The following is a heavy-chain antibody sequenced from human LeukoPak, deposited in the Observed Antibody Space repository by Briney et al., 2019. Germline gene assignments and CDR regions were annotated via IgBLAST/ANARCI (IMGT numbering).Heavy chain of an antibody. CDR2: VGIAGDT. CDR1: GFTLSNHA. CDR3: ARGTNWSPLDFDH. V-gene: IGHV3-13*01. D-gene: IGHD1-20*01. Sequence: GGSLRLSCAASGFTLSNHAMHWVRRATGKGLEWVSAVGIAGDTFYPGSVKGRLTISRENAKNSLYLQMNSLRAEDTAVYYCARGTNWSPLDFDHWGQGTLVTVSS. J-gene: IGHJ4*02.